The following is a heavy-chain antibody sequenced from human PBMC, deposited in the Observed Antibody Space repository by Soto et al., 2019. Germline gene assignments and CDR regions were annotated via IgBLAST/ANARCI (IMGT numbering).Heavy chain of an antibody. J-gene: IGHJ4*02. Sequence: GGSLRLSCAASGFTFSSYAMSWVRQAPGKGLEWVSAISGSGGGTYYADSVKGRFTISRDNSKNTLYLQMNSLRAEDTAVYYCAKVVLYYYDSSGYYGSSRPFDYWGQGTLVTVSS. CDR2: ISGSGGGT. CDR3: AKVVLYYYDSSGYYGSSRPFDY. CDR1: GFTFSSYA. D-gene: IGHD3-22*01. V-gene: IGHV3-23*01.